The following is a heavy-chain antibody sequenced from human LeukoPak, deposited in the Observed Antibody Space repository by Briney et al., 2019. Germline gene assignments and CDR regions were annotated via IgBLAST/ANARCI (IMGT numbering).Heavy chain of an antibody. V-gene: IGHV3-53*01. CDR1: GFIVTNNY. J-gene: IGHJ5*02. CDR3: AKDPPRYSSNWFDP. D-gene: IGHD3-22*01. CDR2: IYTGDTT. Sequence: PGGSLRLSCAASGFIVTNNYMSWVRQAPGKGLEWVSSIYTGDTTEYAGSVKGRFTISRDNSKNTLYLQMNSLRTEDTAVYYCAKDPPRYSSNWFDPWGQGTLVTVSS.